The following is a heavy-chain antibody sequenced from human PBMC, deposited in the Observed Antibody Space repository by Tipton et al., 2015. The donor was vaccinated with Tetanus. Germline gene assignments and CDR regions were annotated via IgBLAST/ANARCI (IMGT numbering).Heavy chain of an antibody. CDR1: GGSFSGYY. J-gene: IGHJ6*02. D-gene: IGHD3-16*01. CDR2: INHSGST. Sequence: TLSLTCAVYGGSFSGYYWSWIRQPPGKGLEWIGEINHSGSTNYNPSLKSRVTISVDTSKNQFSLKLSSVTAADTAVHYCARGLLYVWGSYPYYYGMDVWGQGTTVTVSS. V-gene: IGHV4-34*01. CDR3: ARGLLYVWGSYPYYYGMDV.